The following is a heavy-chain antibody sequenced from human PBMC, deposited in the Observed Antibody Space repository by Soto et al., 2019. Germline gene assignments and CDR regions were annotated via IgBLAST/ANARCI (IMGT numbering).Heavy chain of an antibody. CDR2: ISSSSSYI. CDR3: ARDIAARGYYYGMDV. Sequence: GGSLRLSCAASGFTFSSYSMNWVRQAPGKGLEWVSSISSSSSYIYYADSVKGRFTISRDNAKNSLYLQMNSLRAEDTAVYYCARDIAARGYYYGMDVWGQGTTVTVSS. J-gene: IGHJ6*02. D-gene: IGHD6-6*01. CDR1: GFTFSSYS. V-gene: IGHV3-21*01.